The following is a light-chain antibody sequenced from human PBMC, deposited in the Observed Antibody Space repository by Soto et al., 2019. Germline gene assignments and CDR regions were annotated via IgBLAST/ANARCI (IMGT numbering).Light chain of an antibody. CDR2: EVS. J-gene: IGLJ2*01. V-gene: IGLV2-14*01. Sequence: QSVLTQPASVSESPGQSITISCTGTSSDFGGYNYVSWYQQHPGKAPKLMIYEVSNRPSGVSNRFSGSKSDNTASLTISGLQAEDEADYYCSSYTTNTTVVFGGGTKLTVL. CDR1: SSDFGGYNY. CDR3: SSYTTNTTVV.